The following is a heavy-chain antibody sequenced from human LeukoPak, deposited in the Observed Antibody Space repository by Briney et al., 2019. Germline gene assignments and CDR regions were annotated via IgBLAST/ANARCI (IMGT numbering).Heavy chain of an antibody. Sequence: GGSLRLSCAASGFTFSSSWMHWVRQVPGKGLVWVSRISSDGITTNYADSVKGRFTISGDNAKNTVYLQMNSLRAEDTAVYYCARMEVAWGQGTIVTVSS. D-gene: IGHD3-3*01. J-gene: IGHJ3*01. CDR1: GFTFSSSW. CDR3: ARMEVA. CDR2: ISSDGITT. V-gene: IGHV3-74*01.